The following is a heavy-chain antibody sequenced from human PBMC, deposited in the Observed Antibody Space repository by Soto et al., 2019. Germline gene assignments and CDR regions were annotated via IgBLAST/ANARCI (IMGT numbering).Heavy chain of an antibody. CDR3: ASPIGLQTPLLDTMDV. Sequence: QLQLQESGPGLVKPSETLSLTCTVSGGSISSSSYYWGWIRQPPGKGLEWIGSIYYSGSTYYHPSLNSRVTISVDTSKNQFSLKLSSVTAADTAVYYCASPIGLQTPLLDTMDVWGKGTTVTFSS. CDR2: IYYSGST. D-gene: IGHD4-4*01. CDR1: GGSISSSSYY. V-gene: IGHV4-39*01. J-gene: IGHJ6*03.